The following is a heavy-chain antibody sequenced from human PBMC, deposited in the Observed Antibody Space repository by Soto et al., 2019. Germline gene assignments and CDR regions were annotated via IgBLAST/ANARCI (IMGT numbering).Heavy chain of an antibody. CDR2: IYPGDSDT. J-gene: IGHJ6*02. Sequence: GESLKISCKGSGYSFSSYWIGWVRQMPGKGLEWMGIIYPGDSDTRYSPSFQGQVTISADKSISTAYLQWSSLKASDTAMYYCARSYYDFWSGSVYYYYGMDVWGQGTTVTVSS. CDR3: ARSYYDFWSGSVYYYYGMDV. D-gene: IGHD3-3*01. V-gene: IGHV5-51*01. CDR1: GYSFSSYW.